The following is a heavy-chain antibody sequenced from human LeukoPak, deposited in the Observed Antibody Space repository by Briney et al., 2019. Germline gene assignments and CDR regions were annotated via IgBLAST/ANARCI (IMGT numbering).Heavy chain of an antibody. J-gene: IGHJ6*02. CDR2: ISYEGSVK. Sequence: GSLRLSCAASGFTFSSYGVHWVRQAPGKGLERVPLISYEGSVKYYADSVKGRFTISRDNSKSTLYLQMNSLGADDTAVYYCTKYLIPTSVLMDVWGQGTTVTVSS. CDR3: TKYLIPTSVLMDV. D-gene: IGHD2-2*02. V-gene: IGHV3-30*18. CDR1: GFTFSSYG.